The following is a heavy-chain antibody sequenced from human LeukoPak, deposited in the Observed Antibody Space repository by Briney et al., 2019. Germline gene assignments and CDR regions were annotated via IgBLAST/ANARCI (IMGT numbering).Heavy chain of an antibody. Sequence: TLSLTCTVSGGSISSADYYWAWIRQPPGKALEWLARIDWDDDKYYSTSLKTRLTISKDTSKNQVVLTMTNMDPVDTATYYCTRIQSSGWYLDLWGRGTLVTVSS. CDR3: TRIQSSGWYLDL. J-gene: IGHJ2*01. V-gene: IGHV2-70*11. CDR1: GGSISSADYY. CDR2: IDWDDDK. D-gene: IGHD6-19*01.